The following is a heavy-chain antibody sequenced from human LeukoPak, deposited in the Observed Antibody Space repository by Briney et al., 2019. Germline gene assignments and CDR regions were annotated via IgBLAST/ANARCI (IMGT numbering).Heavy chain of an antibody. CDR3: ARDHASGSYSPPPGY. D-gene: IGHD1-26*01. CDR2: IWYDGTSK. J-gene: IGHJ4*02. CDR1: GFSLSAYG. Sequence: GGSLRLSCAASGFSLSAYGVHWVRQAPGKGLEWVAVIWYDGTSKDYADSVKGRFTISRDNSKNTLYLQMNSLRAEDTAVYYCARDHASGSYSPPPGYWGQGTLVTVSS. V-gene: IGHV3-33*01.